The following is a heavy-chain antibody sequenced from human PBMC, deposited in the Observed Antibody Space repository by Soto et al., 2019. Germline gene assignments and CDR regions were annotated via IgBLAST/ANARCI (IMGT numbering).Heavy chain of an antibody. V-gene: IGHV3-21*01. CDR2: ISSSSSYI. D-gene: IGHD1-26*01. CDR1: GFTFSSYS. J-gene: IGHJ3*02. Sequence: EVQLVESGGGLVKPGGSLRLSCAASGFTFSSYSMNWVRQAPGKGLEWVSFISSSSSYIYYADSVKGRFTISRDNAKNSLYLQMNSLRAEDTAVYYCARDYPYSGSYSDAFDIWGQGTMVTVSS. CDR3: ARDYPYSGSYSDAFDI.